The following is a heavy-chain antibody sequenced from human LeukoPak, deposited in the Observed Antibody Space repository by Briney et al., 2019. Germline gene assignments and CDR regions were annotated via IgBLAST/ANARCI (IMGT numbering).Heavy chain of an antibody. CDR1: GFTVSNNY. CDR3: ARGSWDF. V-gene: IGHV3-23*01. D-gene: IGHD3-10*01. J-gene: IGHJ4*02. CDR2: ISGSGGST. Sequence: GGSLRLSCAASGFTVSNNYMSWVRQAPGKGLEWVSAISGSGGSTYFADSVKGRFTISRDNSNNTLYLQMNSLRAEDTAVYYCARGSWDFWGQGTLVTVSS.